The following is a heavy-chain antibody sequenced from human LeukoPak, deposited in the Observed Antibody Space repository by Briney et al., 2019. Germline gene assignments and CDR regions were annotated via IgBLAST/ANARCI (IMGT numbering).Heavy chain of an antibody. CDR3: AKDMGPLGTIWIDY. CDR2: ISGDGGST. CDR1: GFTFDEYA. Sequence: GVSLGLSCAASGFTFDEYAMHWARQAPGKGLEWVSLISGDGGSTYYAESVKGRFTISRDNSKNSLYLQMNSLRTEDTALYYCAKDMGPLGTIWIDYWGQGTLVSVSS. D-gene: IGHD3-3*01. J-gene: IGHJ4*02. V-gene: IGHV3-43*02.